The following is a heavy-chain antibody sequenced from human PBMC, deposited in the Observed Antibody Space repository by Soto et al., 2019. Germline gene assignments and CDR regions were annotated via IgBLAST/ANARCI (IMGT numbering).Heavy chain of an antibody. CDR3: AKEGYDFWSGYYAFDI. Sequence: GESLKISCAASGFTFSSYAMSWVRQAPGKGLEWVSAISGSGGSTYYADSVKGRFTISRDNSKNTLYLQMNSLRAEDTAVYYCAKEGYDFWSGYYAFDIWGQGTMVTVSS. V-gene: IGHV3-23*01. D-gene: IGHD3-3*01. CDR2: ISGSGGST. CDR1: GFTFSSYA. J-gene: IGHJ3*02.